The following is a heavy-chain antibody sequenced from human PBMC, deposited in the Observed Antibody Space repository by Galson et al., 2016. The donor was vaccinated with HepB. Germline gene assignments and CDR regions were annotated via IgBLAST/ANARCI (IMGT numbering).Heavy chain of an antibody. CDR3: AKDQPQWLVRFGFDY. CDR2: ISYDGSNK. D-gene: IGHD6-19*01. Sequence: SLRLSCAASGFTFSSYGMHWVRQAPGKGLEWVAVISYDGSNKYFADSVKGRFTISRDNSKNTLYLQMNSLRAEDTAIYYCAKDQPQWLVRFGFDYWGQGTLVTVSS. V-gene: IGHV3-30*18. CDR1: GFTFSSYG. J-gene: IGHJ4*02.